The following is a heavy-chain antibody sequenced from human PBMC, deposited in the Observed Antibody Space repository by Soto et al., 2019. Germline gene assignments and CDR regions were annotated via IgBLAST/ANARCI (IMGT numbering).Heavy chain of an antibody. CDR3: AKGSRGWFDS. V-gene: IGHV3-30*18. J-gene: IGHJ5*01. Sequence: QVQLVESGGGVVQPGRSLRLSCAASGFTFSSYGMHWVRQAPGKGLEWVAVISYDGSNKYYADSVKGRFTISRDNSKNTLYLQMNSLRAEDTAVYYCAKGSRGWFDSWGQGTLVTVSS. CDR2: ISYDGSNK. CDR1: GFTFSSYG.